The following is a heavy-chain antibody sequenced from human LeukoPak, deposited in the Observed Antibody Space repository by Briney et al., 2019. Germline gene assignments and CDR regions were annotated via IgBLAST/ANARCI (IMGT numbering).Heavy chain of an antibody. CDR3: TRSVVVPAALYNWFDP. CDR2: IRSKAYGGTT. J-gene: IGHJ5*02. Sequence: GGSLRLSCTASGFTFGDYAMSWFRQAPGEGLEWVGFIRSKAYGGTTEYAASVKGRFTISRDDSKSIAYLQMNSLKTEDTAVYYCTRSVVVPAALYNWFDPWGQGTLVTVSS. CDR1: GFTFGDYA. V-gene: IGHV3-49*03. D-gene: IGHD2-2*01.